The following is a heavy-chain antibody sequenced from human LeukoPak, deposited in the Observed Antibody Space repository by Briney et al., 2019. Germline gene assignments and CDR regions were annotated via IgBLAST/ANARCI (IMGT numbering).Heavy chain of an antibody. Sequence: GGSLSLSCAASGFTFSNYPMHWVRQAPGKGLEWVAYISYDGSYTYYADSVKGRFTISRDNSKNTLYLQMSSLRAEDTAVYYCARDVNYDSSGGDLWGRGTLVTVSS. V-gene: IGHV3-30-3*01. CDR2: ISYDGSYT. D-gene: IGHD3-22*01. CDR3: ARDVNYDSSGGDL. J-gene: IGHJ2*01. CDR1: GFTFSNYP.